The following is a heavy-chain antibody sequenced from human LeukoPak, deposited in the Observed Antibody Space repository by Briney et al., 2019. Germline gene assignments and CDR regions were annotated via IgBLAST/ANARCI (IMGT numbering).Heavy chain of an antibody. Sequence: SETLSLTCSVSGGSLSSGDYYWSWLRQPPGTGLEWIGYIYYGSTYYNPSLKSRVTISVDTSKNQFSLKLSSVTAADTAVYYCASRGGSSAYYYIAYWGQGTLVTVSS. V-gene: IGHV4-30-4*01. CDR3: ASRGGSSAYYYIAY. CDR2: IYYGST. CDR1: GGSLSSGDYY. D-gene: IGHD3-22*01. J-gene: IGHJ4*02.